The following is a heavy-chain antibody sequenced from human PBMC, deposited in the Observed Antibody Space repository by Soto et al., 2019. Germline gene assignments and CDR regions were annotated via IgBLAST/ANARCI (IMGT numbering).Heavy chain of an antibody. CDR1: GGSISSSSYY. Sequence: LSLTCTVSGGSISSSSYYWGWIRQPPGKGLEWIGSIYYSGSTYYNPSLKSRVTISIDTSKNQFSLKLSSVTAADTAVYYCARHGGALAYYYGMDVWGPGTTVTVFS. D-gene: IGHD3-16*01. CDR3: ARHGGALAYYYGMDV. CDR2: IYYSGST. J-gene: IGHJ6*02. V-gene: IGHV4-39*01.